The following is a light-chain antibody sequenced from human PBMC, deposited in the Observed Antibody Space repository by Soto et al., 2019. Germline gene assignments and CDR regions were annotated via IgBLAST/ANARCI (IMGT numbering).Light chain of an antibody. CDR1: SSDFASYTL. J-gene: IGLJ1*01. CDR2: EAT. V-gene: IGLV2-23*01. CDR3: SSYAGYV. Sequence: QAALTQPASVSGSPGQSITISCTGTSSDFASYTLVSWYQQHPGKAPKLLIYEATKRPSGVSYRFSGSKSANTASLTISGLQADDEADYYCSSYAGYVCGTGTKV.